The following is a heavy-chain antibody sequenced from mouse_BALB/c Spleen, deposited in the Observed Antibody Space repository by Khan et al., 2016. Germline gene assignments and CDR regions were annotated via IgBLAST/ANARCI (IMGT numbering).Heavy chain of an antibody. CDR3: ARGDYDDWFAY. Sequence: EVQLVETGPDLVKPSQSLSLTCTVTGYSITSAYSWHWIRQFPGNKLEWMGYIHYSGRTNYNPSLKSRISITRDTSKNQFFLQLNSVTTEDTATYYCARGDYDDWFAYWGQGTLVTVSA. J-gene: IGHJ3*01. CDR1: GYSITSAYS. CDR2: IHYSGRT. D-gene: IGHD2-4*01. V-gene: IGHV3-1*02.